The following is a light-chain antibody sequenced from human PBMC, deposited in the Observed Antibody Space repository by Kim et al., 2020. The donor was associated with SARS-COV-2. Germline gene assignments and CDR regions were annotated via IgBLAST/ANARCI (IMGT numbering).Light chain of an antibody. CDR3: QQYNNWPPMYT. CDR2: GAS. Sequence: SPGERATLSGRASQSVSRNLAWYQHKPGQAPRLLIYGASNRAIGVPDRFSGSGSGTEFTLTISSLQSEDFALYYCQQYNNWPPMYTFGQGTKLEIK. J-gene: IGKJ2*01. CDR1: QSVSRN. V-gene: IGKV3-15*01.